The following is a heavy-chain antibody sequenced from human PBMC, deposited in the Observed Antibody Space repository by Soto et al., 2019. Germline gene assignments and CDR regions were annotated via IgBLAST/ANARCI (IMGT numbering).Heavy chain of an antibody. V-gene: IGHV3-30*03. J-gene: IGHJ1*01. CDR2: ISYDGSDK. Sequence: QLQLVESGGGVVQPGRSLRLSCAASGFTFSDYGMHWVRQAPGTGLEWVAVISYDGSDKYYADAVKGRFTISRDNSKNRLYLQMTSLRAEDTAVYYCATMERLFDHWGQGTLVTVSS. CDR1: GFTFSDYG. D-gene: IGHD3-3*01. CDR3: ATMERLFDH.